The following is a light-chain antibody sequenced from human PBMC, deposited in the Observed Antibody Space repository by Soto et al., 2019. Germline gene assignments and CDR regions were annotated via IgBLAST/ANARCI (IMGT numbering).Light chain of an antibody. CDR2: AAS. Sequence: DIQMTQSPSSLSASVGDRVTITCRASQTISSWLAWYRQKPGKATKLLIYAASSLQSGVPSRFSGSGSGTDFTLTISSLQPEDFATYYCQQSYSTPITFGQGTRLEIK. CDR1: QTISSW. CDR3: QQSYSTPIT. V-gene: IGKV1-39*01. J-gene: IGKJ5*01.